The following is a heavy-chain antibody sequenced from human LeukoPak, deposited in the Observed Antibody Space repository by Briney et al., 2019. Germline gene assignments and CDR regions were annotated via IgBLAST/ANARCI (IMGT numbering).Heavy chain of an antibody. Sequence: GGSLRLSCAASGFAFSSYAVSWVRQAPGKGLEWVSSISGGDGSTYYADSVKGRFTISRDNSKNTLYLQMNSLRAEDTALYYCAKSRSVITPYYFDYWGQGTLVTVSS. CDR2: ISGGDGST. J-gene: IGHJ4*02. CDR3: AKSRSVITPYYFDY. CDR1: GFAFSSYA. V-gene: IGHV3-23*01. D-gene: IGHD3-22*01.